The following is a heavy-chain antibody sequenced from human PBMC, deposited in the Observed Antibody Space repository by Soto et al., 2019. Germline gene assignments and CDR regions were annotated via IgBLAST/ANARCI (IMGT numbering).Heavy chain of an antibody. V-gene: IGHV3-23*01. CDR1: GFTFSSYA. CDR2: ISGSGGST. J-gene: IGHJ6*03. CDR3: AKGKDKDYYGSGSYRPYYYYYMDV. Sequence: GGSLRLSCAASGFTFSSYAMSWVRQVPGKGLEWVSAISGSGGSTYYADSVKGRFTISRDNSKNTLYLQMNSLRAEDTAVYYCAKGKDKDYYGSGSYRPYYYYYMDVWGKGTTVTVSS. D-gene: IGHD3-10*01.